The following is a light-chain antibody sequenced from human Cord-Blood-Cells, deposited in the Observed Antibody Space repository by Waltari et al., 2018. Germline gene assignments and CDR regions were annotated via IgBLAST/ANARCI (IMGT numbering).Light chain of an antibody. Sequence: EIVLTQSPGTLSLSPGERATLSCRASQRVSSSYLAWYPRKPGQAPRLLIYVASSRATGIPDGFSGSGSGTDFTFPISILEPEVFAVYYCQQYGSSPTFGQGTRLEIK. CDR3: QQYGSSPT. V-gene: IGKV3-20*01. CDR2: VAS. J-gene: IGKJ5*01. CDR1: QRVSSSY.